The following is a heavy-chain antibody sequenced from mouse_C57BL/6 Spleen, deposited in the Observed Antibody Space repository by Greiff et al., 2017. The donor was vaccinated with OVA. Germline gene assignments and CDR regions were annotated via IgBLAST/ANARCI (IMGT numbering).Heavy chain of an antibody. J-gene: IGHJ3*01. CDR2: ISSGSSTI. Sequence: DVKLVESGGGLVKPGGSLKLSCAASGFTFSDYGMHWVRQAPEKGLEWVAYISSGSSTIYYADTVKGRFTISRDNAKNTLFLQMTSLRSEDTAMYYCARDGYDEGFAYWGQGTLVTVSA. D-gene: IGHD2-2*01. V-gene: IGHV5-17*01. CDR1: GFTFSDYG. CDR3: ARDGYDEGFAY.